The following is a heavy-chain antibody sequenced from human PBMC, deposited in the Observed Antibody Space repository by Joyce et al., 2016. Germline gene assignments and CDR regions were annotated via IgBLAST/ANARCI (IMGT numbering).Heavy chain of an antibody. V-gene: IGHV3-30*18. Sequence: QVQLVESGGGVVQPGRSLRLSCAASGLTLSNYGVHWVRQAPGKGLEWVAVRSYDGIYKYYADSVKGRFTISRDNSTNTVFLEMNSLRTEETAVYYCAKILTATYSSGWFLDYWGQGTLVTVSS. CDR2: RSYDGIYK. CDR3: AKILTATYSSGWFLDY. CDR1: GLTLSNYG. J-gene: IGHJ4*02. D-gene: IGHD6-25*01.